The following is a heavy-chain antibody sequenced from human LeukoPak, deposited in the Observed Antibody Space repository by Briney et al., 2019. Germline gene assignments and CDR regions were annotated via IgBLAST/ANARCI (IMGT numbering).Heavy chain of an antibody. Sequence: ASVKVSCKASGGTFSSYAISWVRQAPGQGLEWMGGIIPMFGTSNYAQKFQGRVTITADESTSTVYMELSSLRSEDTAVYYCARDRGYSYAKKSSEYYYMDVWGKGTTVTISS. CDR1: GGTFSSYA. V-gene: IGHV1-69*13. J-gene: IGHJ6*03. D-gene: IGHD5-18*01. CDR3: ARDRGYSYAKKSSEYYYMDV. CDR2: IIPMFGTS.